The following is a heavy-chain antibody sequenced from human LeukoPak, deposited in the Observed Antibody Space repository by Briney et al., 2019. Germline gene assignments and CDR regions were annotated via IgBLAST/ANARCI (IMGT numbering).Heavy chain of an antibody. V-gene: IGHV3-53*01. D-gene: IGHD2-15*01. CDR2: IYSGGST. CDR1: GFTFSDYY. J-gene: IGHJ4*02. CDR3: ARGRGSCSGGSCYDY. Sequence: GGSLRLSCAASGFTFSDYYMSWVRQAPGKGLEWVSVIYSGGSTFYADSVKGRFTLSRDNSKNTVYLQMNNLRAEDTAVYYCARGRGSCSGGSCYDYWGQGTLVTVSS.